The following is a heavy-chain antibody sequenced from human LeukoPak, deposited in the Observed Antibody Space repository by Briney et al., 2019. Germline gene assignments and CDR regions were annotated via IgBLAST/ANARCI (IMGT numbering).Heavy chain of an antibody. CDR2: IYYSGTT. CDR1: GGSISSYY. Sequence: SETLSLTCTVSGGSISSYYWSWIRQPPGKGLEWIGYIYYSGTTNYNPSLKSRVTISVDTSKNQFSLKLSSVTAADTAVYYCARGAGTRILTGYYCWGQGTLVTVSS. V-gene: IGHV4-59*01. CDR3: ARGAGTRILTGYYC. J-gene: IGHJ4*02. D-gene: IGHD3-9*01.